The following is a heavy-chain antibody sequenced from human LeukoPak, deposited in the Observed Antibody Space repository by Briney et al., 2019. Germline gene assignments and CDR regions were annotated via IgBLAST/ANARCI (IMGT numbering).Heavy chain of an antibody. D-gene: IGHD2-2*01. CDR3: VRDPSHIVVVSSTVTGFDP. V-gene: IGHV1-18*01. J-gene: IGHJ5*02. CDR2: ISAYNGNT. Sequence: ASVKVSCKASGYTFTSYGISWVRQAPGQGLEWMGWISAYNGNTNHAQKLQGRVTMTTDTSTSTAYMELRSLRSDDTAVYYCVRDPSHIVVVSSTVTGFDPWGQGTLVTVSS. CDR1: GYTFTSYG.